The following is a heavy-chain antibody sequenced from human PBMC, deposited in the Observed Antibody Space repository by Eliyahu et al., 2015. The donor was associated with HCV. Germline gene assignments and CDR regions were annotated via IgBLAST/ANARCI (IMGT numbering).Heavy chain of an antibody. Sequence: ISSYYWSWIRQPPGKGLEWIGYIYYSGSTNYNPSLKSRVTISVDTSKNQFSLKLSSVTAADTAVYYCARDASGSLHAFDIWGQGTMVTVSS. D-gene: IGHD3-10*01. V-gene: IGHV4-59*01. CDR3: ARDASGSLHAFDI. CDR2: IYYSGST. J-gene: IGHJ3*02. CDR1: ISSYY.